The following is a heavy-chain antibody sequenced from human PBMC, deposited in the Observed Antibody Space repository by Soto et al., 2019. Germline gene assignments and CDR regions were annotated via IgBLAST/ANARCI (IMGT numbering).Heavy chain of an antibody. D-gene: IGHD5-18*01. CDR1: GFNFSSYG. CDR2: TWYDGSNK. V-gene: IGHV3-33*01. Sequence: QVQLVESGGGVVQPGRSLRLSCGASGFNFSSYGMHWVRQAPGKGLEWVAVTWYDGSNKYYADSVKGRFTISRDNSKNTLYLQMNGLRAEDTAVYYCAREDTTLVGNAFGVWGQGTTVTVSS. J-gene: IGHJ3*01. CDR3: AREDTTLVGNAFGV.